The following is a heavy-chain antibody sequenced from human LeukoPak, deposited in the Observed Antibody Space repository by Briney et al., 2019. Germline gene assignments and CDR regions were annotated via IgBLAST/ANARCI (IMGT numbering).Heavy chain of an antibody. V-gene: IGHV3-23*01. CDR3: AKDRDWNYVGDWFDP. Sequence: GGSLRLSCAASGFTFSSYAMSWVRQAPGKGLEWVSAISGSGGSTYYADSVKGRFTISRDNSKHTLYLQMNSLRAEDTAVYYCAKDRDWNYVGDWFDPWGQGTLVTVSS. CDR2: ISGSGGST. CDR1: GFTFSSYA. J-gene: IGHJ5*02. D-gene: IGHD1-7*01.